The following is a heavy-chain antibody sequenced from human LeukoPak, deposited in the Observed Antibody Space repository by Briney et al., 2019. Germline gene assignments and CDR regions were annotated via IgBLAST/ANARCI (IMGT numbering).Heavy chain of an antibody. Sequence: SETLSLTCTVSGGSISSYYWSWIRQPPGKGLEWIGYIYYSGSTYYNPSLKSRVTISVDTSKNQFSLKLSSVTAADTAVYYCARAPPVGREYGYFDYWGQGTLVTVSS. CDR3: ARAPPVGREYGYFDY. CDR1: GGSISSYY. V-gene: IGHV4-59*06. J-gene: IGHJ4*02. CDR2: IYYSGST. D-gene: IGHD2-2*01.